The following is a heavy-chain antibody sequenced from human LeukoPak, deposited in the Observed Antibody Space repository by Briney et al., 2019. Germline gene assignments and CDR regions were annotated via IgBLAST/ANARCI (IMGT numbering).Heavy chain of an antibody. Sequence: GGSLRLSCAASGFTFSSYGMHWVRQAPGKGLEWVAVISYDGSNKYYADSVKGRFTISRDNSKNTLYLQMNSLRAEDTAVYYCAKGGYSGYGSLDVWGKGTTVTVSS. CDR2: ISYDGSNK. J-gene: IGHJ6*04. CDR1: GFTFSSYG. V-gene: IGHV3-30*18. D-gene: IGHD5-12*01. CDR3: AKGGYSGYGSLDV.